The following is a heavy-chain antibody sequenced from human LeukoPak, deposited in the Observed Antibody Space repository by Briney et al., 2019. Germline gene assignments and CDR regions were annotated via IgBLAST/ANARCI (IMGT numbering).Heavy chain of an antibody. CDR1: GYSISSGYY. CDR2: IYHSGST. Sequence: SETLSLTCTVSGYSISSGYYWGWIRQPPGKGLEWIGEIYHSGSTNYNPSLKSRVTISVDKSKNQFSLKLSSVTAADTAVYYCARLHDSSGYSHFDYWGQGTLVTVSS. V-gene: IGHV4-38-2*02. CDR3: ARLHDSSGYSHFDY. J-gene: IGHJ4*02. D-gene: IGHD3-22*01.